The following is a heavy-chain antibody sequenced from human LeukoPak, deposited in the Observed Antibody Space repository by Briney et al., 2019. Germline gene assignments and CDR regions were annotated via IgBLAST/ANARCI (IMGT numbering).Heavy chain of an antibody. CDR3: ARGYGDNSGAFDI. D-gene: IGHD4-23*01. CDR2: IYHSGST. Sequence: PSETLSLTCAVSGGSISSGGYSWNWIRQPPGKGLEWIGYIYHSGSTYSNPSLRSRVTISVDRSKNQFSLELSSVTAADTAVYFCARGYGDNSGAFDIWGQGTLVTVSS. J-gene: IGHJ3*02. V-gene: IGHV4-30-2*01. CDR1: GGSISSGGYS.